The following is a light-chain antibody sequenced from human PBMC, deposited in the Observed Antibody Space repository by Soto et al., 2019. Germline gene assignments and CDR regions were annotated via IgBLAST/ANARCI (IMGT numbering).Light chain of an antibody. J-gene: IGKJ1*01. Sequence: EIMLMQSPVSLSWPPGAAATLSCRASQSVSNNYLAWYQQKPGQAPRLLIYGASSRATGIPDRFSGSGSGTDFTLTISRLEPEDFAVYYCQQYGSSRTFGQGTKVDIK. V-gene: IGKV3-20*01. CDR3: QQYGSSRT. CDR1: QSVSNNY. CDR2: GAS.